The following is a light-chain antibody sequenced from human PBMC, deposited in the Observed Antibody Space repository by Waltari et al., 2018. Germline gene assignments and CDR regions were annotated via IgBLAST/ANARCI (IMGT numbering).Light chain of an antibody. V-gene: IGKV1-8*01. CDR1: QGISSY. Sequence: AIRITQSPSSLSASTGDRVTITCRATQGISSYLAWYQQKPGNAPKLLIYGASTLQSGVPSRFSGSGSGTDFTLTISCLQSEDFATYYCQQYHNYPFFGGGTRVEIK. CDR3: QQYHNYPF. J-gene: IGKJ4*01. CDR2: GAS.